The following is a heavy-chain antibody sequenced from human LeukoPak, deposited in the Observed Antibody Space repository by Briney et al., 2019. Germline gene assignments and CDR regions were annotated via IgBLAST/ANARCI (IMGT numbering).Heavy chain of an antibody. V-gene: IGHV3-23*01. CDR3: AKLVSSWYFDY. D-gene: IGHD6-13*01. Sequence: GGSLRLSCAASGFTFSSFWMTWVRQAPGKGLEWVSTISDSGGNTYFADSVGGRFTISRDNSKNTLYLQMNTLRADDTAVYYCAKLVSSWYFDYWGQGTLVSVSS. J-gene: IGHJ4*02. CDR2: ISDSGGNT. CDR1: GFTFSSFW.